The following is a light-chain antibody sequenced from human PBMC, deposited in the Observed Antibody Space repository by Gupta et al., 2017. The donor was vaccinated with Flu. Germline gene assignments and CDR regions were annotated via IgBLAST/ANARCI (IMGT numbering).Light chain of an antibody. V-gene: IGKV2-28*01. Sequence: DIVMTQSPLSLPVAPGESDSISCRSSQSLLKSDGSNYLDWYLQRPGRSPQLLIFLASHRASGVPDRFTGSGSGTDFKLKISRVEAEDVGVYYCMQSLQGLTFGGGTKMEIK. CDR3: MQSLQGLT. CDR2: LAS. J-gene: IGKJ4*01. CDR1: QSLLKSDGSNY.